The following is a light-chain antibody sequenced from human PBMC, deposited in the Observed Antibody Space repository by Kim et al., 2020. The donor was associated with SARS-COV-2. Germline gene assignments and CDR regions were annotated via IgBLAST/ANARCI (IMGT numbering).Light chain of an antibody. CDR1: QNITTW. V-gene: IGKV1-5*03. Sequence: AFVGDRVTITCRASQNITTWLAWYQQKPGKAPKFLIETASNLERGVPSRFSGSGSGTEFTLTISSLQPDDFATYYCQQYKSYPRTFGQGTKVDIK. J-gene: IGKJ1*01. CDR3: QQYKSYPRT. CDR2: TAS.